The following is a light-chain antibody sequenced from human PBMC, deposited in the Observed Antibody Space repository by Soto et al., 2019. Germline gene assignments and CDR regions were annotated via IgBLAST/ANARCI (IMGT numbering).Light chain of an antibody. Sequence: EIVMTQTPATLSVSPGERATRSCRASQSVSSNLAWYQQKPGQAPRLLIYGASTRATGIPARFSGSGSGTGFTLTISSLQSEDSAVYYCQHYNHWLWTFGQGTKVDIK. V-gene: IGKV3-15*01. CDR1: QSVSSN. J-gene: IGKJ1*01. CDR3: QHYNHWLWT. CDR2: GAS.